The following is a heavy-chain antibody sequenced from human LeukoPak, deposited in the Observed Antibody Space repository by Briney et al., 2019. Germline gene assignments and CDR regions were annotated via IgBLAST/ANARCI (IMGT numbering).Heavy chain of an antibody. CDR2: ISSSGSTI. V-gene: IGHV3-48*03. Sequence: GGSLRLSCAASGFTFSSYEMHWVRQAPGKGLEWLSYISSSGSTIYHADSVKGRFTVSRDNAKNSLYLQMNSLRAEDTAVYYCARGPYSSNWYVDYWGQGTLVTVAS. D-gene: IGHD6-13*01. CDR1: GFTFSSYE. CDR3: ARGPYSSNWYVDY. J-gene: IGHJ4*02.